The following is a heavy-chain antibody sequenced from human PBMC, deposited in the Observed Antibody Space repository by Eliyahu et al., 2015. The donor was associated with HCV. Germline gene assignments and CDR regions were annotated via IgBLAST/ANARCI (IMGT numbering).Heavy chain of an antibody. V-gene: IGHV4-59*01. CDR2: IHSXGST. Sequence: QVQLQESGPGLVKXSETLSLTCTXSXGSXXTYYWGXIRQPPGKGLEWIGYIHSXGSTNSNPSXKSRVTMSLDTSKNQFSLKLTSVTAADTAMYYCASGGGGIAVTGTGGWFDPWGQGTLVTVSS. J-gene: IGHJ5*02. CDR1: XGSXXTYY. CDR3: ASGGGGIAVTGTGGWFDP. D-gene: IGHD6-19*01.